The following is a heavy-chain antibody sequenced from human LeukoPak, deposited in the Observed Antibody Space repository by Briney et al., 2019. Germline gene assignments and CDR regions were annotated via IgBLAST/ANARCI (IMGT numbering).Heavy chain of an antibody. D-gene: IGHD3-10*01. J-gene: IGHJ6*03. Sequence: PGGSLRLSCEASGFSFSSYWMTWVRQAPGKGPEWVANINQVESEKYSVDSVKGRFTISRDNAKNSVYLQMKKLRAEDTALYYCARLSAYYYGSYFYYYMDVWGKGTTVTVSS. CDR3: ARLSAYYYGSYFYYYMDV. CDR2: INQVESEK. CDR1: GFSFSSYW. V-gene: IGHV3-7*01.